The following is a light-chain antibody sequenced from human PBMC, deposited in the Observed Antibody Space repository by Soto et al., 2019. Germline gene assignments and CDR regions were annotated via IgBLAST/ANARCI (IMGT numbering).Light chain of an antibody. CDR1: RDVLDTSSNKNY. Sequence: DIVVTQSPDSLAVSLGETVTISCKTGRDVLDTSSNKNYLAWYQQRPGQPPKLLIYWASARESGVPDRFSGSGSGTDFTLTISSLRAEDVAVYYCQQYYYATWTFGQGTKVEVK. CDR3: QQYYYATWT. J-gene: IGKJ1*01. CDR2: WAS. V-gene: IGKV4-1*01.